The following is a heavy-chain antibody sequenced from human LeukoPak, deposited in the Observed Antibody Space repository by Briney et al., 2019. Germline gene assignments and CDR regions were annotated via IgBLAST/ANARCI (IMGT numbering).Heavy chain of an antibody. D-gene: IGHD1-26*01. Sequence: SETLSLTCTVSGGSISSSSYYWGWIRQPPGKGLEWIGSIYYSGSTYYNPSLKSRVTISVDTSKNQFSLKLSSVTAADTAVYYCARNRVVGAPNFDYWGQGTLVTVSS. J-gene: IGHJ4*02. CDR1: GGSISSSSYY. V-gene: IGHV4-39*01. CDR2: IYYSGST. CDR3: ARNRVVGAPNFDY.